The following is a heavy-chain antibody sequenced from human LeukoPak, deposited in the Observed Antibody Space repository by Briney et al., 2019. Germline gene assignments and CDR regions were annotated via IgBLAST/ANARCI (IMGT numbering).Heavy chain of an antibody. CDR1: EFVFSTYY. J-gene: IGHJ4*02. V-gene: IGHV3-21*06. CDR2: IRGESDYI. Sequence: GGSLRLSCAASEFVFSTYYMHWVRQAPGKGLEWVSSIRGESDYIYYRDSVKGRFTISRDNAKNSLYLQMNRLRVEDTAVYFCVREHYDFFLDYWGQGTLVTVSS. CDR3: VREHYDFFLDY. D-gene: IGHD3-3*01.